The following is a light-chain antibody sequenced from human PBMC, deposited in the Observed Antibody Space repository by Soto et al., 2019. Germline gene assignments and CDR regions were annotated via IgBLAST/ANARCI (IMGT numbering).Light chain of an antibody. J-gene: IGKJ2*01. Sequence: EIVLTQSPGTLSLSPGERTTLSCRANQTVSNSRLAWYQQKPGQAPRVLIYGAASRATGIPDRFSGSGFGTDFSLTISRLEPEDFAMYYCHQYGTSPQPFGQGAKLQIK. CDR2: GAA. CDR3: HQYGTSPQP. V-gene: IGKV3-20*01. CDR1: QTVSNSR.